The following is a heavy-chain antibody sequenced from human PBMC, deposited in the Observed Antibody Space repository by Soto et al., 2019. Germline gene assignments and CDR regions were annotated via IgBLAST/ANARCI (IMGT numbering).Heavy chain of an antibody. D-gene: IGHD6-19*01. CDR2: ISGSGGST. Sequence: GGSLRLSCAASGFTFSSYAMSWVRQAPGKGLEWVSAISGSGGSTYYADSVKGRFTISRDNSKNTLYLQMNSLRAEDTAVYYCAKELRIAVAGTSRPIDYWGQGTLVTVSS. CDR1: GFTFSSYA. V-gene: IGHV3-23*01. J-gene: IGHJ4*02. CDR3: AKELRIAVAGTSRPIDY.